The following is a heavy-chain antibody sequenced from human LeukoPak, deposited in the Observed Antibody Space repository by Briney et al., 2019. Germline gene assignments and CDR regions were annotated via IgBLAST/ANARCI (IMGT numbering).Heavy chain of an antibody. D-gene: IGHD3-22*01. CDR2: IKQDGSEK. V-gene: IGHV3-7*01. CDR3: ARVRGYCDSSGYYSYYFDY. J-gene: IGHJ4*02. Sequence: GGSLRLSCVASGFTFTSYWMSWVRQAPGKGLEWVANIKQDGSEKYYVDSVRGRFTISRDNAKNSLYLQMNSLRAEDTAVYNCARVRGYCDSSGYYSYYFDYWGQGALVTVSS. CDR1: GFTFTSYW.